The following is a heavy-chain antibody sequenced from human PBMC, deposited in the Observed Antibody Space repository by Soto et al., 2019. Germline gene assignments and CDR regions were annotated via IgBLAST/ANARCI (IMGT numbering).Heavy chain of an antibody. CDR3: ARGNRCFLRLLYTSSPFDY. D-gene: IGHD6-13*01. CDR1: GGSISSGDYY. Sequence: SETLSLTCTVSGGSISSGDYYWSWIRQPPGKGLEWIGYIYYSGSTYYNPSLKSRVTISVDTSKKQFSLKLSSVTAADTAVYYCARGNRCFLRLLYTSSPFDYWGQGTLVTVSS. V-gene: IGHV4-30-4*01. J-gene: IGHJ4*02. CDR2: IYYSGST.